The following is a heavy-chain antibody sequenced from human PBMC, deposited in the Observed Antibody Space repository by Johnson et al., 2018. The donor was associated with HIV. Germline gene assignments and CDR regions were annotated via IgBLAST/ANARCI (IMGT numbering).Heavy chain of an antibody. D-gene: IGHD6-13*01. Sequence: VQLVESGGGVVRPGESLRLSCAASGFTFDDYGMTWVRQAPGKGLEWVSGINWDGGVTGYADSLKGRFTISRDNARNSLYLQMNSLRAEDTAVDFCARVKGAAAGLDAFDIWGQGIMVSVSS. V-gene: IGHV3-20*04. CDR2: INWDGGVT. J-gene: IGHJ3*02. CDR3: ARVKGAAAGLDAFDI. CDR1: GFTFDDYG.